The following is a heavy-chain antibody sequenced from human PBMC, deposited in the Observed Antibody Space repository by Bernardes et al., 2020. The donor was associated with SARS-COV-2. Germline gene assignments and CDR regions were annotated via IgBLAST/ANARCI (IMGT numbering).Heavy chain of an antibody. CDR2: IYSGGST. V-gene: IGHV3-53*01. CDR1: GFTVSSNY. J-gene: IGHJ6*02. CDR3: ARKGYGDYPYYYYGMDV. D-gene: IGHD4-17*01. Sequence: GGSLRLSCAASGFTVSSNYMSWVRQAPGKGLEWVSVIYSGGSTYYADSVKGRFTISRDNSKNTLYLQMNSLRAEDTAVYYCARKGYGDYPYYYYGMDVWGQGTTVTVSS.